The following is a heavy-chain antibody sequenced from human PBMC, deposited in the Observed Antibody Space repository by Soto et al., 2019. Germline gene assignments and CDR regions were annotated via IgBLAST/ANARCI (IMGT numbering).Heavy chain of an antibody. CDR3: ARDSYDILTGYYPFDY. V-gene: IGHV1-46*01. Sequence: ASVKVSCKASGYTFTSYYMHWVRQAPGQGLEWMGIINPSGGSTSYAQKFQGRVTMTRDTSTSTVYMELSSLRSEDTAVYYCARDSYDILTGYYPFDYWGQGTLVTVSS. CDR2: INPSGGST. J-gene: IGHJ4*02. CDR1: GYTFTSYY. D-gene: IGHD3-9*01.